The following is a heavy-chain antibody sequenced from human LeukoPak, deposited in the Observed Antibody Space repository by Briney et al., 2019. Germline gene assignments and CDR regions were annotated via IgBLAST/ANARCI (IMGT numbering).Heavy chain of an antibody. V-gene: IGHV1-8*01. Sequence: GASVKVSCKASGYTFTSYDINWVRQATGQGLEWMGWMNPNSGNTGYAQKFQGRVTMTRNTSISTAYMELSSLRSEDTAVYYCATRREDYYDSGGYWGQGTLVTVSS. J-gene: IGHJ4*02. CDR3: ATRREDYYDSGGY. CDR2: MNPNSGNT. D-gene: IGHD3-22*01. CDR1: GYTFTSYD.